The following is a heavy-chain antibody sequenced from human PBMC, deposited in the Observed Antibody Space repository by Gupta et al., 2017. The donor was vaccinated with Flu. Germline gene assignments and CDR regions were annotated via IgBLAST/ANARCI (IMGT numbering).Heavy chain of an antibody. CDR2: ITWNGAFI. Sequence: DVQLVESGGALIQPGTSLRLSCVASGFTFGDYAMHWVRQVTGKALEWVAGITWNGAFIDYADSVRGRFTISRDNTKNSLYLQMTGLRAEDTALYYCAKDIMSRRYFAWLYLGLDYWGLGTLVTVSS. CDR1: GFTFGDYA. V-gene: IGHV3-9*01. D-gene: IGHD3-9*01. J-gene: IGHJ4*02. CDR3: AKDIMSRRYFAWLYLGLDY.